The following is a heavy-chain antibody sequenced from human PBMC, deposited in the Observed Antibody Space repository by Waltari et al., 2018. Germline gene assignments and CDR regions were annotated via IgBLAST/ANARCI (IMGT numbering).Heavy chain of an antibody. J-gene: IGHJ4*02. CDR2: IKEDGSEK. CDR3: ARQLWRYYFDY. Sequence: EVQLVESGGGLVQPGGSLRLSCAAPGFTFSTWWQSRCRQGPGKGLGWVANIKEDGSEKYYVDSVKGRFTISRDNAKNSLYLQMNSLRAEDTAVYYCARQLWRYYFDYWGQGTLVTVSS. CDR1: GFTFSTWW. V-gene: IGHV3-7*01. D-gene: IGHD2-21*01.